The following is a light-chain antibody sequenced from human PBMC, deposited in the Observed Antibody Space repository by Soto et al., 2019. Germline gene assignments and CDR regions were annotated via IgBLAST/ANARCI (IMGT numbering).Light chain of an antibody. CDR2: EVS. Sequence: QSALTQPASVSGSPGQSITISCTGSSSDIGGYNYVSWYQHHPGKAPKLMIFEVSNRPSGVSNRFSGSKSGNTASLTISGLQAEDEADYYCSSFTTTNTLEIFGGGTTLTVL. V-gene: IGLV2-14*01. J-gene: IGLJ2*01. CDR3: SSFTTTNTLEI. CDR1: SSDIGGYNY.